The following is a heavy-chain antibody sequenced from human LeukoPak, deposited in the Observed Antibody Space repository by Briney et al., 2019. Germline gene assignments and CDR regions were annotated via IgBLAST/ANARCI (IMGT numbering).Heavy chain of an antibody. D-gene: IGHD4-17*01. CDR2: IYYSGST. V-gene: IGHV4-59*08. CDR3: ARTTVTQYFDY. CDR1: GGSISSYY. Sequence: SETLSLTCTVSGGSISSYYWSWIRQPPGKGLEWIGYIYYSGSTYYNPSLKSRVTISVDTSKNQFSLKLSSVTAADTAVYYCARTTVTQYFDYWGQGILVTVSS. J-gene: IGHJ4*02.